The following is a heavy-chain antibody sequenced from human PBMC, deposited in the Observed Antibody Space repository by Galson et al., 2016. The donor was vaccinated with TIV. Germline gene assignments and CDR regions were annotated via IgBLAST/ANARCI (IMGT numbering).Heavy chain of an antibody. Sequence: SLRLSCAASGFRFNSFGTYGMNWVRQAPGKGLEWVSGISASGDDTYYADSVRGRVTVSRDNSENTLYLQMDSLRAEDTAVYYCAKVRLLDGDYRDYWGQGTLVIVSS. D-gene: IGHD4-17*01. J-gene: IGHJ4*02. CDR3: AKVRLLDGDYRDY. V-gene: IGHV3-23*01. CDR1: GFRFNSFGTYG. CDR2: ISASGDDT.